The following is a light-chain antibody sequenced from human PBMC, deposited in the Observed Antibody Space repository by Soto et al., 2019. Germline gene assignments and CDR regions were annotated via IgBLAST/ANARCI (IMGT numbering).Light chain of an antibody. Sequence: DIQMTQSPPSLSASVGDRVTITCRASQGIRNFVAWYQQKPGKAPKLLIYAASTLQSGVPSRFSGSGSGTDFPLTINRLQPEDVATYSCQKYSSVPVFGPGTKVEIK. CDR2: AAS. CDR3: QKYSSVPV. V-gene: IGKV1-27*01. CDR1: QGIRNF. J-gene: IGKJ3*01.